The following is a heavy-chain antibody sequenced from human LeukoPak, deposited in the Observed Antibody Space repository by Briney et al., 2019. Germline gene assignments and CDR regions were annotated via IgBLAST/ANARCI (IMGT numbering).Heavy chain of an antibody. D-gene: IGHD4-11*01. CDR3: ATPLLSGYSNNVYYFDY. CDR2: IIPIFGTA. J-gene: IGHJ4*02. V-gene: IGHV1-69*01. Sequence: GASMKVSCKAPGGTFSSYAISWVRQAPGQGLEWMGGIIPIFGTANYAQKFQGRVTITADESTSTAYMELSSLRSEDTAVYYCATPLLSGYSNNVYYFDYWGQGTLVTVSS. CDR1: GGTFSSYA.